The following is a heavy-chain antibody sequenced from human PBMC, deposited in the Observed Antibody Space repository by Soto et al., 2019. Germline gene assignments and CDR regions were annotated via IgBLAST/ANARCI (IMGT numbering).Heavy chain of an antibody. CDR3: ARVSSMFYDFWSGYYPYYYYYYLAV. J-gene: IGHJ6*03. V-gene: IGHV1-8*01. D-gene: IGHD3-3*01. Sequence: GASVKVSCKASGYTFTSYDINWVRQATGQGLEWMGWMNPNSGNTGYAQKFQGRVTMTRNTSISTAYMELSSLRSEDTAVYYCARVSSMFYDFWSGYYPYYYYYYLAVWGKGTTVTVSS. CDR2: MNPNSGNT. CDR1: GYTFTSYD.